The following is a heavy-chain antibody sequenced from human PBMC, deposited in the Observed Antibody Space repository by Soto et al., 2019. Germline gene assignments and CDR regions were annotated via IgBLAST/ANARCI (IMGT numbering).Heavy chain of an antibody. CDR3: ARSKAEYYYDSSGSPFDY. V-gene: IGHV3-21*01. CDR2: ISSSSSYI. D-gene: IGHD3-22*01. Sequence: EVQLVESGGGLVKPGGSLRLSCAASGFTFSSYSMNWVRQAPGKGLEWVSSISSSSSYIYYADSVKGRFTISRDNAKNSLYMQMNSLRAEDTAVYYCARSKAEYYYDSSGSPFDYWGQGTLVTVSS. J-gene: IGHJ4*02. CDR1: GFTFSSYS.